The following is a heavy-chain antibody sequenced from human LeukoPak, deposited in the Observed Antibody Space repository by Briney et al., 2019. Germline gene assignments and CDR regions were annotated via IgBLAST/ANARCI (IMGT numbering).Heavy chain of an antibody. D-gene: IGHD3-22*01. CDR1: GFTFSNYA. CDR3: ARESVIVPRYCYMDV. CDR2: ISGSGGST. Sequence: PGGSLRLSCAASGFTFSNYAMNWVRQAPGKGLQWVSGISGSGGSTYYADSVKGRFTISRDNSKKTLYLQMNSLRAEDTAVYYCARESVIVPRYCYMDVWGKGTTVTVSS. V-gene: IGHV3-23*01. J-gene: IGHJ6*03.